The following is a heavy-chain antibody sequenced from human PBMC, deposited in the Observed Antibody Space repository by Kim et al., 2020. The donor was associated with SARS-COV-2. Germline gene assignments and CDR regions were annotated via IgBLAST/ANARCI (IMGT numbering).Heavy chain of an antibody. J-gene: IGHJ3*02. D-gene: IGHD2-21*01. V-gene: IGHV3-74*01. CDR3: TRDARLTIVSPGAFDI. Sequence: DSVRGRFTISRDIAKNMLYLQMNSLTAEDTAVYYCTRDARLTIVSPGAFDIWGRGTMFTVSS.